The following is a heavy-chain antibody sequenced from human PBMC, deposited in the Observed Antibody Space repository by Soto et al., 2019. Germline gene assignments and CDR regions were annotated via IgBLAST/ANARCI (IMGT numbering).Heavy chain of an antibody. CDR1: GFTFSEFY. Sequence: EVKLVESGGGLVKPGGSLRLSCAASGFTFSEFYANWVRQAPGKGLEWVTQIRNERDGGALNYAAPVKGRFTISRDDSENTLYLQMNSLKTEDTGIYYCTREFYYGMDVWGQGTTVNVSS. CDR2: IRNERDGGAL. V-gene: IGHV3-15*07. CDR3: TREFYYGMDV. J-gene: IGHJ6*02.